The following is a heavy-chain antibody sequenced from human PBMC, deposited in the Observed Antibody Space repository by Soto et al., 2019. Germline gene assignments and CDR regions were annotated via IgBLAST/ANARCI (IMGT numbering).Heavy chain of an antibody. CDR1: GFTFSSFW. J-gene: IGHJ4*02. CDR3: ARVAYGDLGVFDY. Sequence: EVQLVESGGGLVQPGGSLRLSCSASGFTFSSFWMHWVRQAPGKGLVWVSRINRDGSITSYADSVKGRFSISRDNAKNTLYLQMNSLRADDTAVYYCARVAYGDLGVFDYWGQGTLVTVSS. V-gene: IGHV3-74*01. CDR2: INRDGSIT. D-gene: IGHD4-17*01.